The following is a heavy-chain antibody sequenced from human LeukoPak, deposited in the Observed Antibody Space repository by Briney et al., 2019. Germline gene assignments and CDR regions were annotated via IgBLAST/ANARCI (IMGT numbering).Heavy chain of an antibody. CDR2: ISSSSSYI. D-gene: IGHD3-9*01. J-gene: IGHJ4*02. CDR3: ARDDYDILTGYSTSWLFDY. V-gene: IGHV3-21*01. CDR1: GFTFSSYS. Sequence: GGSLRLSCAASGFTFSSYSMNWVRRAPGKGLEWVSSISSSSSYIYYADSVKGRFTISRDNAKNSLYLQMNSLRAEDTAVYYCARDDYDILTGYSTSWLFDYWGQGTLVTVSS.